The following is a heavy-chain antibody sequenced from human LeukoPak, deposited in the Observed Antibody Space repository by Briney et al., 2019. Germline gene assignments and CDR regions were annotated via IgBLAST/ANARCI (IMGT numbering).Heavy chain of an antibody. Sequence: PSETLSLTCAVYGESFSGYYWSWIHQPPGKGLEWIGEINHSGSTNYNPSLKSRVTISVDTSKNQFSLKLSSVTAADTAVYYCARFPECCSSTSCYSYGMDVWGQGTTVTVSS. V-gene: IGHV4-34*01. CDR1: GESFSGYY. J-gene: IGHJ6*02. D-gene: IGHD2-2*02. CDR2: INHSGST. CDR3: ARFPECCSSTSCYSYGMDV.